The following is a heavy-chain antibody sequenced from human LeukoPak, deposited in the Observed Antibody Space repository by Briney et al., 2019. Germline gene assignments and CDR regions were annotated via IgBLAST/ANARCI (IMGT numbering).Heavy chain of an antibody. Sequence: PSETLSLTCTVSGGSISSRSYYWGWIRQPPGKGLEWIGSIYYSGSTFYNPSLKSRLTISVDTSKNQFSLKVNSVTAADTAVYYCAGLPIYNYGTPVNWYFALWGRGTLVTVSS. J-gene: IGHJ2*01. V-gene: IGHV4-39*07. CDR1: GGSISSRSYY. CDR3: AGLPIYNYGTPVNWYFAL. D-gene: IGHD5-18*01. CDR2: IYYSGST.